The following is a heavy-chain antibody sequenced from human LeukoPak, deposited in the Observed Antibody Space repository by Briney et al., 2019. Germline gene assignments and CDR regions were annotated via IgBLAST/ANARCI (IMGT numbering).Heavy chain of an antibody. D-gene: IGHD5-12*01. Sequence: GGSLRLSCAASGFTFSNYWMTWVRQAPGKGLEWVAHINQDGSKEYYMDSVKARFIISRDNAKNSLSLQMNSLRAEDTAVYYCVRDGGVSGYDLLDYWGQGTLVTVSS. J-gene: IGHJ4*02. CDR3: VRDGGVSGYDLLDY. V-gene: IGHV3-7*01. CDR1: GFTFSNYW. CDR2: INQDGSKE.